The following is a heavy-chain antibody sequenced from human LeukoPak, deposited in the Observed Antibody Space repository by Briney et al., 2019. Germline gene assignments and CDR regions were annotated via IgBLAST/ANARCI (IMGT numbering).Heavy chain of an antibody. CDR1: ESIFTSYW. V-gene: IGHV5-51*01. CDR2: IYPSDSDT. J-gene: IGHJ3*02. CDR3: ASRGGLTDVFDI. Sequence: GASLQISCKGSESIFTSYWIGWVRPLPGKGLEWMGIIYPSDSDTRYSPSFQGQVTISADKSISPAYLQWSSLKASDPAMYSCASRGGLTDVFDIWGQGTMVTVSS. D-gene: IGHD2-15*01.